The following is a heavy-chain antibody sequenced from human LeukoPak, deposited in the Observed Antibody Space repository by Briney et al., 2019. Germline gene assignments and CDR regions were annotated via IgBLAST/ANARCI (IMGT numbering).Heavy chain of an antibody. CDR2: MSPNSGRA. V-gene: IGHV1-8*01. CDR1: GYSFTTYD. J-gene: IGHJ3*02. Sequence: ASVKVSCKASGYSFTTYDINWVRQAAGQGLEWMGWMSPNSGRAGYTQKLQGRVTMTTDTSTSTAYMELRSLRSDDAAVYYCARSGSISDAFDIWGQGTMVTVSS. D-gene: IGHD1-14*01. CDR3: ARSGSISDAFDI.